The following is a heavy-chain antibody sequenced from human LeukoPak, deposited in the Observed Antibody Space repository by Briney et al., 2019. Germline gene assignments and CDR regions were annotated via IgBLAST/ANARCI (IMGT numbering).Heavy chain of an antibody. J-gene: IGHJ3*02. CDR2: IRYDGSNK. V-gene: IGHV3-30*02. CDR3: ASTPRYYDYIYAFDI. Sequence: PGGSLRLSCAASGFTFSSYGMHWVRQAPGKGLEWVAFIRYDGSNKYYADSVKGRFTISRDNSKNTLYLQMNSLRAEDTAVYYCASTPRYYDYIYAFDIWGQGTMVTVSS. D-gene: IGHD3-22*01. CDR1: GFTFSSYG.